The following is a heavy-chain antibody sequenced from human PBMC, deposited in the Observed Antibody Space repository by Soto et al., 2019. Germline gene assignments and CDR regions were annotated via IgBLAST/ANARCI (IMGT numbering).Heavy chain of an antibody. CDR1: GVSITSYY. J-gene: IGHJ6*02. D-gene: IGHD2-15*01. V-gene: IGHV4-4*07. Sequence: PSETLSLTCSVSGVSITSYYWSWIRRSAGGGLEWMVSINTDGLSTYSPAFKSRLTMSLDTSKNQVSLRLISVTAADTAVYFCARVPVAVAATAVYYGLDXWGQGTTVTVS. CDR3: ARVPVAVAATAVYYGLDX. CDR2: INTDGLS.